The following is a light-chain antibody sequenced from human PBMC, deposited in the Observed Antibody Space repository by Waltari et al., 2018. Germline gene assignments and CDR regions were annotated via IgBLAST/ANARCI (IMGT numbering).Light chain of an antibody. J-gene: IGLJ2*01. CDR2: EGS. CDR3: CSYAGSSTFVV. V-gene: IGLV2-23*03. Sequence: QSALTQPASVSGSPGQSITIPCPGTSSDVGSYNLVSWYQQHPGKAPKLMIYEGSKRPSGFSNRFSGSKSGNTASLTISGLQAEDEADYYCCSYAGSSTFVVFGGGTKLTVL. CDR1: SSDVGSYNL.